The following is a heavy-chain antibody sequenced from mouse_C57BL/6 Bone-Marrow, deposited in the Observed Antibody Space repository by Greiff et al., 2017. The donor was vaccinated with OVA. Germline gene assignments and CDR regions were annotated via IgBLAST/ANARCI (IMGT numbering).Heavy chain of an antibody. V-gene: IGHV1-19*01. Sequence: EVQLQQSGPVLVKPGASVKMSCKASGYTFTDYYMNWVKQSHGKSLEWIGVINPYNGGTSYNQKFKGKATLTVDKSSSTAYMELNSLTSEDSAVYNCAIMVTTRAYWGQGTLVTVSA. CDR3: AIMVTTRAY. D-gene: IGHD2-2*01. J-gene: IGHJ3*01. CDR2: INPYNGGT. CDR1: GYTFTDYY.